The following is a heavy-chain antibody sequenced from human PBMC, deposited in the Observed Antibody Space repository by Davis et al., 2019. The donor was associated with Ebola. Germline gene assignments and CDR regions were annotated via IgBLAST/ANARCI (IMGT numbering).Heavy chain of an antibody. D-gene: IGHD4-11*01. Sequence: GSLRLSCAASGFTFSSYSMNWIRQPPGKGLEWIGEINHSGSTNYNPSLKSRVTISVDTSKNQFSLKLSSVTAADTAVYYCASGSNYQYYYYGMDVWGQGTTVTVSS. J-gene: IGHJ6*02. V-gene: IGHV4-34*01. CDR2: INHSGST. CDR1: GFTFSSYS. CDR3: ASGSNYQYYYYGMDV.